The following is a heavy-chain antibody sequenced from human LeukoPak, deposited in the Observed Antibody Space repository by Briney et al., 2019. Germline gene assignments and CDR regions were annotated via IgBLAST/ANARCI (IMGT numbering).Heavy chain of an antibody. V-gene: IGHV3-30*03. D-gene: IGHD6-19*01. J-gene: IGHJ4*02. CDR3: ARYNSAWKTDDY. CDR2: ISYDGSNK. Sequence: TGGSLRLSCAASGFTFSRYGMHWVRQAPGKGLEWVAIISYDGSNKYYADSVKGRFTISRDNSKNTLYLQMNSLRAEDTAVYFCARYNSAWKTDDYWGQGTLVTVSS. CDR1: GFTFSRYG.